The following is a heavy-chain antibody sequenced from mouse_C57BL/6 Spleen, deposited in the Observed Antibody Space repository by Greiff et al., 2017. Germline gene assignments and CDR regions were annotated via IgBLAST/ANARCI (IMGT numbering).Heavy chain of an antibody. Sequence: VQRVESGPGLVAPSQSLSITCTVSGFSLTSYAISWVRQPPGKGLEWLGVIWTGGGTNYNSALKSRLSISKDNSKSQVFLKMNSLQTDDTARYYCARKGYDGYYGAMDYWGQGTSVTVSS. D-gene: IGHD2-3*01. CDR2: IWTGGGT. CDR3: ARKGYDGYYGAMDY. CDR1: GFSLTSYA. V-gene: IGHV2-9-1*01. J-gene: IGHJ4*01.